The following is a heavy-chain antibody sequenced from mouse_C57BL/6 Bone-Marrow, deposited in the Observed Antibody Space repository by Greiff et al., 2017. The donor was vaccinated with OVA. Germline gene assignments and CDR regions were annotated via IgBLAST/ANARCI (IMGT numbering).Heavy chain of an antibody. J-gene: IGHJ2*01. CDR1: GYTFTSYW. CDR3: ASPTVVARFDY. D-gene: IGHD1-1*01. Sequence: VQGVESGAELAKPGASVKLSCKASGYTFTSYWMHWVKQRPGQGLEWIGYINPSSGYTKYNQKFKDKATLTADKSSSTAYMKLSSLTYEDSAVYYCASPTVVARFDYWGQGTTLTVSS. V-gene: IGHV1-7*01. CDR2: INPSSGYT.